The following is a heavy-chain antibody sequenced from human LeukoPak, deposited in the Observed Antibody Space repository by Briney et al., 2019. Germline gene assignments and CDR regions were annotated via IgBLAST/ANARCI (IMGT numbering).Heavy chain of an antibody. Sequence: GGSLRLSCAASGFTFSTSCMQWVRQAPGKGLEWVSFIRHDGSKKYYANSVKGRFTISRDNSKNTLYVQMNSLRPEDTAVYYCAKGPSGNQFDPWGQGTLVTVSS. CDR2: IRHDGSKK. CDR3: AKGPSGNQFDP. J-gene: IGHJ5*02. CDR1: GFTFSTSC. V-gene: IGHV3-30*02. D-gene: IGHD1-26*01.